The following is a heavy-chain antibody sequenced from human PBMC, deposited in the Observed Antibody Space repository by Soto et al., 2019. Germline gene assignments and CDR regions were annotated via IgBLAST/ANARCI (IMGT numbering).Heavy chain of an antibody. J-gene: IGHJ4*02. V-gene: IGHV3-48*03. CDR1: GFTFSTFD. CDR2: ISSSGSSI. Sequence: GGSLRLSCTASGFTFSTFDMNWVRQAPGKGLEWISYISSSGSSIYYPDSVKGRFTISRDNAKKSLFLQMSSLRAEDTAAYYCARGLYYCYNWGQGCLVAV. CDR3: ARGLYYCYN.